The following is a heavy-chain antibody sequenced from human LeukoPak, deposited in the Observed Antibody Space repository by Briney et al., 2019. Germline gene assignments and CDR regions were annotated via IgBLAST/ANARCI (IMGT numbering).Heavy chain of an antibody. CDR1: GYAFTSYG. D-gene: IGHD2-21*02. Sequence: ASVKVSCKASGYAFTSYGISWVRQAPGQRLEWMGWINAGNGNTKYSQKFQGRVTITRDTSASTAYMELRSLRSDDTAVYYCARDLRVVTAMFDYWGQGTLVTVSS. CDR3: ARDLRVVTAMFDY. J-gene: IGHJ4*02. V-gene: IGHV1-18*01. CDR2: INAGNGNT.